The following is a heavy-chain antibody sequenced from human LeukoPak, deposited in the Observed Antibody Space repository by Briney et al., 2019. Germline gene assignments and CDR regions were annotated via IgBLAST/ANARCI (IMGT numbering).Heavy chain of an antibody. J-gene: IGHJ4*02. CDR3: ARDGGMSGYGEY. CDR1: GFTFSSYS. Sequence: TPGGSLRLSCAASGFTFSSYSMNWVCQAPGKGLEWVSSISSSSSYIYYADSVKGRFTISRDNAKNSLYLQMNSLRAEDTAVYYCARDGGMSGYGEYWGQGTLVTVSS. D-gene: IGHD5-12*01. V-gene: IGHV3-21*01. CDR2: ISSSSSYI.